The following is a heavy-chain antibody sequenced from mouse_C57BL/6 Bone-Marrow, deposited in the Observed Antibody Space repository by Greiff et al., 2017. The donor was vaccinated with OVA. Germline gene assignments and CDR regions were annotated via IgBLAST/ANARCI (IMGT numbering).Heavy chain of an antibody. CDR3: TRGYSNNYAMDY. Sequence: QVQLQQSGAELVRPGASVTLSCKASGYTFTDYEMHWVKQTPVHGLEWIGAIDPETGGTASNQKFKGKAILTANKSSSTAYMELRSVTSEDSAVYYCTRGYSNNYAMDYWGQGTSVTVSS. J-gene: IGHJ4*01. D-gene: IGHD2-5*01. V-gene: IGHV1-15*01. CDR1: GYTFTDYE. CDR2: IDPETGGT.